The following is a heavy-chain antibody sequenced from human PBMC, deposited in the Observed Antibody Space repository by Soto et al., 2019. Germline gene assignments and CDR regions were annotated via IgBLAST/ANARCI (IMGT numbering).Heavy chain of an antibody. Sequence: GGSLRLSCAASGFTFSSYSINWVRQAPGKGLEWVSYISTSGSTIYYADSVKGRFTVSRDNAKNSLYLQMNSLRAEDTAVYYCARISSTSCPPCYWGQGTLVTVSS. CDR2: ISTSGSTI. D-gene: IGHD2-2*01. CDR3: ARISSTSCPPCY. J-gene: IGHJ4*02. V-gene: IGHV3-48*01. CDR1: GFTFSSYS.